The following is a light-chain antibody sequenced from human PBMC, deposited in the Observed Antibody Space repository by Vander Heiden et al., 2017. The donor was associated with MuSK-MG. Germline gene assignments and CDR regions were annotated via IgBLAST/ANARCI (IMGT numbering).Light chain of an antibody. CDR1: NRISVGTHR. CDR3: MTWHSSSWV. V-gene: IGLV5-45*02. CDR2: YKSDSDK. Sequence: QAVLTKPSSLSASPGASARLTCTFRNRISVGTHRIYWDQQKPGSPPQCLLRYKSDSDKQQGSGVPSRCSGAKDASANAGMLLISGLQSEDEADYDSMTWHSSSWVFGGGTKLTVL. J-gene: IGLJ3*02.